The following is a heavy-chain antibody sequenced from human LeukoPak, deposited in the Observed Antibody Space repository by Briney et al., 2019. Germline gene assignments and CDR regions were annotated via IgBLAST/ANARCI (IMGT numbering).Heavy chain of an antibody. Sequence: PGGSLRLSCAASGFSFSASAIHWVRQASGRGLEWLGRSRNKANNYATAFAAPLRGRFAISRDESRNTVYLQMNGLKTEDTAVYFCNKSESSWSEYLGRGT. V-gene: IGHV3-73*01. CDR3: NKSESSWSEY. D-gene: IGHD2-2*01. CDR1: GFSFSASA. CDR2: SRNKANNYAT. J-gene: IGHJ4*02.